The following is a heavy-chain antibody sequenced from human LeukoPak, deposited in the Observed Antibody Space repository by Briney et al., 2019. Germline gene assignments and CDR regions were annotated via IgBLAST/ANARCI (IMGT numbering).Heavy chain of an antibody. CDR3: AREVEVGLGFDH. CDR2: ICSDGTK. J-gene: IGHJ4*02. V-gene: IGHV3-74*01. Sequence: GGSLRLSCASSGFTVSNHCMRWVRQAPGKGLVWVSRICSDGTKYYADSVKGRFTISRDDAKNTPSLQMNSLRAEDTAVYYCAREVEVGLGFDHWGQGSLVTVFS. CDR1: GFTVSNHC. D-gene: IGHD3-22*01.